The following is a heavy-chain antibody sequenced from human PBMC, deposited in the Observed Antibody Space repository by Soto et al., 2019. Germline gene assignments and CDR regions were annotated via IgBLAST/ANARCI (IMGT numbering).Heavy chain of an antibody. D-gene: IGHD4-17*01. Sequence: QLQLQESGPGLVKPSETLSLTCTVSGGSISSSSYYWGWIRQPPGKGLEWIGSIYYSGSTYYNPSLKRRVTISVDTSKNQFSLKLSSVTAADTAVYYCARRVFYGDYTYYFDYWGQGTLVTVSS. CDR2: IYYSGST. J-gene: IGHJ4*02. CDR3: ARRVFYGDYTYYFDY. CDR1: GGSISSSSYY. V-gene: IGHV4-39*01.